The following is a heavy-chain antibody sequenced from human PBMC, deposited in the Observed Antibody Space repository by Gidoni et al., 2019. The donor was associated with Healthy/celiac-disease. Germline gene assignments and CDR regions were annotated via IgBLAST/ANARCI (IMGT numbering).Heavy chain of an antibody. CDR2: IKQDGSEK. CDR3: ARSDSSGYYHDYYYGMDV. D-gene: IGHD3-22*01. Sequence: EVQLVESGGGLVQPGGSLRLSCAASGFTFSSYWMSWVRQAPGKGLEWVANIKQDGSEKYYVDSVKGRFTISRDNAKNSLYLQMNSLRAEDTAVYYCARSDSSGYYHDYYYGMDVWGQGTTVTVSS. V-gene: IGHV3-7*01. J-gene: IGHJ6*02. CDR1: GFTFSSYW.